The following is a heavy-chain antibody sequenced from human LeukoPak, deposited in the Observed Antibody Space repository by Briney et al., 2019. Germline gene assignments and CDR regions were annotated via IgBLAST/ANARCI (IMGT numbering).Heavy chain of an antibody. Sequence: SETLSLTCTVFGGSISSYYWGWIRQPPGKGLEWIAYIYYSGSTNYNPSLKSRVTISVDTSKNQFSLKLSSVTAADTAVYYCARAGGYCGRISCPYYFDYWGQGSLVAVSS. CDR2: IYYSGST. V-gene: IGHV4-59*01. CDR3: ARAGGYCGRISCPYYFDY. J-gene: IGHJ4*02. D-gene: IGHD2-15*01. CDR1: GGSISSYY.